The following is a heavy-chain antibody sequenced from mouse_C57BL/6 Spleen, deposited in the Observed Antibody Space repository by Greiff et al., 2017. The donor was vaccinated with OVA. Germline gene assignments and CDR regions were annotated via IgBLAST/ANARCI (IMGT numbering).Heavy chain of an antibody. CDR2: INPSTGGT. CDR3: ARFLRDYAMDY. J-gene: IGHJ4*01. Sequence: VQLQQSGPELVKPGASVKISCKASGYSFTGYYMNWVKQSPEKSLEWIGEINPSTGGTTYNQKFKAKATLTVDKSSSTAYMQLKSLTSEDSAVDYCARFLRDYAMDYWGQGTSVTVSS. V-gene: IGHV1-42*01. CDR1: GYSFTGYY.